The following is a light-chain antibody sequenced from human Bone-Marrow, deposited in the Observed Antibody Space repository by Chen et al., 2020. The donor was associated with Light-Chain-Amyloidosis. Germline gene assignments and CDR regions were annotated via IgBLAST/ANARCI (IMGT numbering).Light chain of an antibody. Sequence: SYVLTQPSSVSVAPGQTATIACGGNNIGSTSVHWYQQTPGQAPLLVVYDDSDRPSGIPERLSGSNSGKTVTLTISRVEAGDEADYYCQVWDRSSDRPVFGGGTKLTVL. J-gene: IGLJ3*02. V-gene: IGLV3-21*02. CDR3: QVWDRSSDRPV. CDR2: DDS. CDR1: NIGSTS.